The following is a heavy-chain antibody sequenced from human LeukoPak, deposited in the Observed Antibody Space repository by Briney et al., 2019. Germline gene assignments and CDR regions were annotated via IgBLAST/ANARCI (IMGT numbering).Heavy chain of an antibody. Sequence: ASVKVSCKSSGYXLTSFAINWVRQAPGQGLEWMGWISAYDGGLKYAQDFQGRVTMTRDTSTSTVYMELSSLRSEDTAVYYCARTSGSPAYYFDYWGQGTLVTVSS. J-gene: IGHJ4*02. CDR3: ARTSGSPAYYFDY. CDR1: GYXLTSFA. D-gene: IGHD3-10*01. V-gene: IGHV1-18*01. CDR2: ISAYDGGL.